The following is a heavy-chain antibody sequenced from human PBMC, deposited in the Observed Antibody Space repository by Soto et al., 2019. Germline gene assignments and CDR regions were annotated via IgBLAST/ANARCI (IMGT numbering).Heavy chain of an antibody. J-gene: IGHJ4*02. CDR1: GAYISDFS. V-gene: IGHV4-4*07. Sequence: QVQQQESGPGLVKPSDTLSLTCRVSGAYISDFSWSWIRQPAGKGLEWIGRITINGNTQKNPSFKSRVTMSVDKSKNQFSLKLSSVTAADTAVYYCARWSRYYYASDHWGQGTLVTVSS. CDR3: ARWSRYYYASDH. D-gene: IGHD3-10*01. CDR2: ITINGNT.